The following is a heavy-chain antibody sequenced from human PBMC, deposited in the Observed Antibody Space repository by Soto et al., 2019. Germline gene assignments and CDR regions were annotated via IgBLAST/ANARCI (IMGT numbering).Heavy chain of an antibody. CDR1: GGSISSGGYY. J-gene: IGHJ4*02. CDR2: IYYSGST. Sequence: PSETLSLTCTVSGGSISSGGYYWRWIRQHPGKGLEWIGYIYYSGSTYYNPSLKSRVTISVDTSKNQFSLKLSSVTAADTAVYYCARSTGRFGELLLSDYWGQGTLVTVSS. V-gene: IGHV4-31*03. D-gene: IGHD3-10*01. CDR3: ARSTGRFGELLLSDY.